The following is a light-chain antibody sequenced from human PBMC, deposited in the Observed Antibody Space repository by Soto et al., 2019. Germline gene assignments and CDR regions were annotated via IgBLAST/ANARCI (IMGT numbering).Light chain of an antibody. CDR1: QSVSNY. Sequence: EIVLTQSPATLSLSPGERATLSCRASQSVSNYLVWYQQKPGQASRLLIYDASNRATGIPARFSGSGSGTDFTLTISSLDPEDFAVYYWQQHSNWTPVTFGGGTKVEIK. CDR2: DAS. V-gene: IGKV3-11*01. J-gene: IGKJ4*01. CDR3: QQHSNWTPVT.